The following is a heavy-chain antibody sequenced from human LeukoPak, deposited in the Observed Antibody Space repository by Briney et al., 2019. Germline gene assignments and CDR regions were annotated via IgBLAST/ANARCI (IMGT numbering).Heavy chain of an antibody. V-gene: IGHV4-61*02. CDR2: IYTSGST. D-gene: IGHD3-22*01. J-gene: IGHJ6*03. CDR3: ARDLDYYDSSGYPYRYYYYYYMDV. Sequence: SETLSLTCTVSGGSISSGSYYWSWIRQPAGKGLEWIGRIYTSGSTNYNPSLKSRVTISVDTSKNQFSLKLSSVTAADTAVYYCARDLDYYDSSGYPYRYYYYYYMDVWGKGTTVTISS. CDR1: GGSISSGSYY.